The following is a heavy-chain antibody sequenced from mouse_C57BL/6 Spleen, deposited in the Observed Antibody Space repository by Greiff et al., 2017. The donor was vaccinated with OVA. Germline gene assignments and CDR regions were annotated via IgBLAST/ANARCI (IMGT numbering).Heavy chain of an antibody. D-gene: IGHD1-1*01. J-gene: IGHJ1*03. V-gene: IGHV1-64*01. Sequence: VQLQQSGAELVKPGASVKLSCKASGYTFTSYWMHWVKQRPGQGLEWIGMIHPNSGSTNYNEKFKSKATLTVDKSSSTAYMQLSSLTSEDSAVYYCASLSYYYGSSYYFDVWGTGTTVTVSS. CDR3: ASLSYYYGSSYYFDV. CDR1: GYTFTSYW. CDR2: IHPNSGST.